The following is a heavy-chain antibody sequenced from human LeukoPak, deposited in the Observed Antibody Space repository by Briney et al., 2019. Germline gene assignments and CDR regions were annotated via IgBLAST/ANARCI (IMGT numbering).Heavy chain of an antibody. D-gene: IGHD3-22*01. V-gene: IGHV3-30*18. CDR1: GFTFRSYG. J-gene: IGHJ4*02. CDR3: AKEGDGYYYDSSGYYFPSAYFDY. CDR2: MSYDGSNK. Sequence: PGGSLRLSCAASGFTFRSYGMHWVRQAPGKGLEWVAVMSYDGSNKNYADSVKGRFTISRDNSKNTPYLHMNSLRAEDTAMYYCAKEGDGYYYDSSGYYFPSAYFDYWGQGTLVTVSS.